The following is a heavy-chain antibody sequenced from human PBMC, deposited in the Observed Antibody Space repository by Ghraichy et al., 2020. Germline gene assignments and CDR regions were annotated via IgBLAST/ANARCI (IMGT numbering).Heavy chain of an antibody. J-gene: IGHJ3*02. Sequence: ETLSLTCTVSGGSISSYYWSWIRQPPGKGLEWIGYIYYSGSTNYNPSLKSRVTISVDTSKNQFSLKLSSVTAADTAVYYCASLTGDWAFDIWGQGTMVTVSS. CDR3: ASLTGDWAFDI. CDR1: GGSISSYY. D-gene: IGHD7-27*01. CDR2: IYYSGST. V-gene: IGHV4-59*01.